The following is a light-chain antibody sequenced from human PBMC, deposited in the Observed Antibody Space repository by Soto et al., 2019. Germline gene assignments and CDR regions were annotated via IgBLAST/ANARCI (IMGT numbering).Light chain of an antibody. CDR3: SSYTTSGTPV. V-gene: IGLV2-14*01. CDR1: SSDVGGYNY. Sequence: QSALTQPASVSGSPGQTITISCTGTSSDVGGYNYLSWYQQHPGKAPKVMIYEVSNRPSGVSNRFSGSKSGNTASLTISELQAEDEADYFCSSYTTSGTPVFGGGTKVTVL. J-gene: IGLJ3*02. CDR2: EVS.